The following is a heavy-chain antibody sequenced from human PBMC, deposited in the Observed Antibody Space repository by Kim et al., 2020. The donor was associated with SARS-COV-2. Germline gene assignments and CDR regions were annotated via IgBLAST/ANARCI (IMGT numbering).Heavy chain of an antibody. D-gene: IGHD1-26*01. CDR2: LYSDGRNT. J-gene: IGHJ4*02. Sequence: GGSLRLSCAASGFTFSSYAMSWVRQAPGKGLEWVSLLYSDGRNTYYADSVKGRFTISRDNSNNMLYLQMNSLRAEDTAVYYCAKALGSGVGVFDYWGQGTLVTVSS. V-gene: IGHV3-23*03. CDR1: GFTFSSYA. CDR3: AKALGSGVGVFDY.